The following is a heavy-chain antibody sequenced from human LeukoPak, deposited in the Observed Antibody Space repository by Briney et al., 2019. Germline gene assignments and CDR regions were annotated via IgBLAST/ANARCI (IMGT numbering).Heavy chain of an antibody. CDR2: IYYSGST. V-gene: IGHV4-39*07. J-gene: IGHJ4*02. CDR1: GGSISSYY. CDR3: ARLTIGFDY. D-gene: IGHD3-16*01. Sequence: PSETLSLTCTVSGGSISSYYWSWIRQPPGKGLEWIGSIYYSGSTYYNPSLKSRVTISVDTSKNQFSLKLSSVTAADTAVYYCARLTIGFDYWGQGTLVTVSS.